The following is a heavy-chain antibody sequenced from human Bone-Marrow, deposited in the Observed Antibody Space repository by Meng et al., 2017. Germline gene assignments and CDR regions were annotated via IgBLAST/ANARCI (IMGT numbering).Heavy chain of an antibody. D-gene: IGHD2-2*01. CDR3: TRDGYSDCSRTSCFDY. V-gene: IGHV7-4-1*02. Sequence: SGSQCSHPGASVTVSCQASGYTLTSYAINWLRQAPGQGLEWMGWIDTKTDSPRYAQGFKGRLVFSSDTSVSTAYLEISGLKADDTAVYYCTRDGYSDCSRTSCFDYWGQGTLVTVSS. J-gene: IGHJ4*02. CDR1: GYTLTSYA. CDR2: IDTKTDSP.